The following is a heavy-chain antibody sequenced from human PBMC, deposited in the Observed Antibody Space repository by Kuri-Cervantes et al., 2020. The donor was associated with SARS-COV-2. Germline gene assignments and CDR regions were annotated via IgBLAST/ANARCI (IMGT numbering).Heavy chain of an antibody. J-gene: IGHJ5*02. CDR2: INPSGGST. CDR1: GYTFTSYY. Sequence: ASVKVSCKASGYTFTSYYMHWVRQAPGQGLEWMGIINPSGGSTSYAQKFQGRVTMTRDTSTSTVYMELSSLRSEDTAVYYRARDALPAIFGVVIIYWFDPWGQGTLVTVSS. V-gene: IGHV1-46*01. CDR3: ARDALPAIFGVVIIYWFDP. D-gene: IGHD3-3*01.